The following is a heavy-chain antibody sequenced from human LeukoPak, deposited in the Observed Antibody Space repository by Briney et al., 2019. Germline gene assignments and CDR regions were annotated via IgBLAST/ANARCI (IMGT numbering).Heavy chain of an antibody. CDR1: GFTFSSYW. D-gene: IGHD2-2*01. Sequence: GGSLRLSCAASGFTFSSYWMHWVRQAPGKGLVWVSRINSDGSNTNYADSVKGRFTISRDNAKNTLYLQMNSLRAEDTAVFYCAKDQKWGPADYYFDSWGQGTLVTVSS. J-gene: IGHJ4*02. V-gene: IGHV3-74*01. CDR3: AKDQKWGPADYYFDS. CDR2: INSDGSNT.